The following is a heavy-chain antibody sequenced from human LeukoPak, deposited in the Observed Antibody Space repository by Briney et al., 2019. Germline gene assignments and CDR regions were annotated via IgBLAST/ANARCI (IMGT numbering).Heavy chain of an antibody. J-gene: IGHJ4*02. D-gene: IGHD1-1*01. CDR1: GGSISSSGQY. V-gene: IGHV4-39*01. Sequence: SETLSLTCTVSGGSISSSGQYWGWIRQPPGKGLEWIGTIYYSGSTYYNLSLKSRVTVSVDTSKNQFSLKLSSVTAADTAVYYCARQVQGVIRPDYWGQGTLVTVSS. CDR2: IYYSGST. CDR3: ARQVQGVIRPDY.